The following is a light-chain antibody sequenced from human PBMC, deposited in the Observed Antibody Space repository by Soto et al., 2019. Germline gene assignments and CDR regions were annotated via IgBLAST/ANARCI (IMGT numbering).Light chain of an antibody. CDR1: QSISSY. V-gene: IGKV1-39*01. CDR3: QQSYSTLSVT. J-gene: IGKJ3*01. CDR2: AAS. Sequence: DIQMTQSPSSLSASVGDRVTITCRASQSISSYLNWYQQKPGKAPKLLIYAASSLQSGVPSRFSGSGSETDFTLTISSLQPEDFATYYCQQSYSTLSVTFGPGTKVDIK.